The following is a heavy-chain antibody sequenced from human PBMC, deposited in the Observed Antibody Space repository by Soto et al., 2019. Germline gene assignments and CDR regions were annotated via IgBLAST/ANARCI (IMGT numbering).Heavy chain of an antibody. D-gene: IGHD1-20*01. CDR2: IYNSGST. CDR1: GGSISSGDYY. Sequence: QVQLQESGPGLVKPSQTLSLTCTVPGGSISSGDYYWSWIRQPPGKGLEWIGYIYNSGSTYYNPSLKRRVTISVDTSKKQISLTLSSVTAADTGVYDCARVRHINAFDIWGHGTMVTVSS. CDR3: ARVRHINAFDI. V-gene: IGHV4-30-4*01. J-gene: IGHJ3*02.